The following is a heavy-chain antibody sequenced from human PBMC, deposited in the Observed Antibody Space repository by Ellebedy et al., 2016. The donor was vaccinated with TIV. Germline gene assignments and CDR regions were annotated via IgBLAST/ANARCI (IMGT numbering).Heavy chain of an antibody. CDR2: IKQDGSEK. Sequence: GESLKISCAASGFTFSSYWMNWVRQAPGKGLEWVANIKQDGSEKYYVDSVKGRFTISRDNAKNSLYLQMNSLRVEDTAVYYCACRMHVWGQGTTVTVSS. CDR1: GFTFSSYW. V-gene: IGHV3-7*01. J-gene: IGHJ6*02. CDR3: ACRMHV.